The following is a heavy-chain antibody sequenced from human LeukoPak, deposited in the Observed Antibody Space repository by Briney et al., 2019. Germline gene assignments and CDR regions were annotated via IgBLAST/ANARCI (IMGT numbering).Heavy chain of an antibody. CDR3: ARTTETDAFDI. CDR1: GFTVSSNY. Sequence: AGGSLRLSCAASGFTVSSNYVSWVRQAPGKGLEWVSVIYSGGSTYYADSVKGRFTISRDNSKNTLYLQMNSLSAEDTAVYYCARTTETDAFDIWGQGTMVTVSS. V-gene: IGHV3-66*01. CDR2: IYSGGST. J-gene: IGHJ3*02.